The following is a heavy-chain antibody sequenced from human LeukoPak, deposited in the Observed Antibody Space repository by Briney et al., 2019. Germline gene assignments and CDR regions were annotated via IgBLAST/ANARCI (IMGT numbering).Heavy chain of an antibody. V-gene: IGHV3-30*03. CDR3: ASPPFAITMVRGVIALDY. J-gene: IGHJ4*02. CDR2: ISDDGGNT. Sequence: GGSLRLSCDASGFIFSAYGMHWVRQAPGKGLEWVALISDDGGNTYYADSVKGRFTISRDNSDSTLYLQVNSLRAEDTAMYYCASPPFAITMVRGVIALDYWGQGTLVTVSS. D-gene: IGHD3-10*01. CDR1: GFIFSAYG.